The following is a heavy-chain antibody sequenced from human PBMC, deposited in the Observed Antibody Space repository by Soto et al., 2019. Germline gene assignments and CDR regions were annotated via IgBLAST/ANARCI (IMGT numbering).Heavy chain of an antibody. Sequence: LSLTCTVSGGSVSTGMKYWGWVRQPPGKALEFIGYMYKTGETLLNSSLKSRVTLSMETSKNQFSLTLSSVTAADTAVYFCTKAHESGDFLGMSVWGPGTTVTVSS. CDR2: MYKTGET. CDR1: GGSVSTGMKY. V-gene: IGHV4-61*01. D-gene: IGHD3-10*01. CDR3: TKAHESGDFLGMSV. J-gene: IGHJ6*02.